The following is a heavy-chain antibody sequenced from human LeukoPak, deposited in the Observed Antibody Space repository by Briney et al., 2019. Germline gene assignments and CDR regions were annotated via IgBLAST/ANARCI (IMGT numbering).Heavy chain of an antibody. CDR2: ISGGGGNP. CDR1: GFTFSSYA. V-gene: IGHV3-23*01. CDR3: AKDLIAVAGKPNDY. D-gene: IGHD6-19*01. Sequence: GVSLRLSCAASGFTFSSYAMSWVRQAPGKGLEWVSAISGGGGNPYYADSVKGRFTISRDNSKNTLYLQMNSLRAEDTAVYYCAKDLIAVAGKPNDYWGQGTLVTVSS. J-gene: IGHJ4*02.